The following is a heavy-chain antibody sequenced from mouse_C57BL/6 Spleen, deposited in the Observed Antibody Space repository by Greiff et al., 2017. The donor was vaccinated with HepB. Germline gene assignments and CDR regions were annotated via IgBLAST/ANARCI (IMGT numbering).Heavy chain of an antibody. CDR2: IYPGDGDT. V-gene: IGHV1-82*01. CDR3: ARRGDYGSSEYAMDY. D-gene: IGHD1-1*01. Sequence: VQLQQSGPELVKPGASVKISCKASGYAFSSSWMNWVKQRPGKGLEWIGRIYPGDGDTNYNGKFKGKATLTADKSSSTAYMQRSSLTSEDSAVYFGARRGDYGSSEYAMDYWGQGTSVTVAS. J-gene: IGHJ4*01. CDR1: GYAFSSSW.